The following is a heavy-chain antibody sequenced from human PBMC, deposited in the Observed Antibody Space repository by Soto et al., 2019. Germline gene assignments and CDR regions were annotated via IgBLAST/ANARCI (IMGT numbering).Heavy chain of an antibody. CDR3: ARGPLSDYVWGTYRYTYGLDV. D-gene: IGHD3-16*02. V-gene: IGHV4-34*01. CDR1: GGSESAYY. J-gene: IGHJ6*02. CDR2: ITRSGTT. Sequence: PSETLSLTCAVYGGSESAYYWSWIRQPPGKGLEWIGEITRSGTTNYNPSPKSRVTMSGDRSKNQFSLKLTSVTAADTAVYYCARGPLSDYVWGTYRYTYGLDVWGQGTTVTVSS.